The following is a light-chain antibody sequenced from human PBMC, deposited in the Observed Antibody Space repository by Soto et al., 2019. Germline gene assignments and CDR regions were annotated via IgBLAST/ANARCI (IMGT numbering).Light chain of an antibody. J-gene: IGKJ5*01. Sequence: EIVLTQSPGTLSLSPGERATLSCRASQSVSSSYLAWYQQKPGQAPRLLIYGAYSRATGIQDRFSGSGSGTDFTLTISSLEPEDSAVYYCQQRHMWPITFGQGTRLEIK. CDR1: QSVSSSY. CDR3: QQRHMWPIT. V-gene: IGKV3D-20*02. CDR2: GAY.